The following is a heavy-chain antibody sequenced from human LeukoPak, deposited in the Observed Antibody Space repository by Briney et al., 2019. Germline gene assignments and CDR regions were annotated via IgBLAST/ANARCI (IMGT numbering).Heavy chain of an antibody. CDR3: AKDNPGSSYAFGL. CDR1: GFTLSDHY. Sequence: GGSLRLSCVASGFTLSDHYMAWIRQAPGKGLEWLASITYSGENIYYAESVRGRFTLSRDNAQNSLYLQMNSLRVDDTAMYYCAKDNPGSSYAFGLWGQGTMVTVSS. V-gene: IGHV3-11*04. CDR2: ITYSGENI. D-gene: IGHD3-10*01. J-gene: IGHJ3*01.